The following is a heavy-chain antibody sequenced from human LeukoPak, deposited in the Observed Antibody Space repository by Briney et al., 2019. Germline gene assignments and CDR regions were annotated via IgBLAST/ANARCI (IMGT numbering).Heavy chain of an antibody. V-gene: IGHV4-59*01. CDR1: GGSISSYY. D-gene: IGHD5-12*01. CDR3: ARVSGYDWESFYDY. J-gene: IGHJ4*02. CDR2: IYYSGST. Sequence: SETLSLTCTVSGGSISSYYWSWIRQPPGKGLEWIGYIYYSGSTNYNPSLKSRVTISVDTSKNQFSLKLSSVTAADTAVYYCARVSGYDWESFYDYWGQGTLVTVST.